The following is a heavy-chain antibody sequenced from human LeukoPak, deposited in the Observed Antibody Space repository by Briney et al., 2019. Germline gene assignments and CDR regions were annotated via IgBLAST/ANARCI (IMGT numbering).Heavy chain of an antibody. CDR2: ISSTSDTI. V-gene: IGHV3-48*04. D-gene: IGHD4-23*01. CDR3: ARDQWRGLTPRGGALDY. J-gene: IGHJ4*02. CDR1: GFAFGRYS. Sequence: GGSLRLSCAGSGFAFGRYSMNWVRQAPGRGLEWISFISSTSDTIYYADSVKGRFTISRDNAKNSLYLQMNSLRAEDTAVYYCARDQWRGLTPRGGALDYWGQGTLVTVSS.